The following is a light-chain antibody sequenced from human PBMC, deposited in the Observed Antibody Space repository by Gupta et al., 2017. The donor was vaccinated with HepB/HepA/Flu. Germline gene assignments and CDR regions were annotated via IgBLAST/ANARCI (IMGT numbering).Light chain of an antibody. CDR2: GAS. CDR3: QQYDNWPSLT. V-gene: IGKV3-15*01. J-gene: IGKJ4*01. Sequence: EIVMTQSPATLSVSPGERATLSCRASQNIYIKLAWYQQKPGQGPRLLIHGASTMATGIPNRFSGSGYGTEFTLTISSRQSEDFAVYYCQQYDNWPSLTFGGGTKVEIK. CDR1: QNIYIK.